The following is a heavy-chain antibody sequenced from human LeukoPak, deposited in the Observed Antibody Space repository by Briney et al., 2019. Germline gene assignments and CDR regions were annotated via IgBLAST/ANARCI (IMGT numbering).Heavy chain of an antibody. D-gene: IGHD3-16*01. CDR2: IAAAGDT. CDR3: ARGGDGFDP. J-gene: IGHJ5*02. CDR1: GFTFSSYD. V-gene: IGHV3-13*01. Sequence: GGSLTLSCAASGFTFSSYDMHWVRQPAGKGLEWVSAIAAAGDTYYPDTVKGRFTISRENAKNSLYLQMNSLRVGDTAVYYCARGGDGFDPWGQGTLVTVSS.